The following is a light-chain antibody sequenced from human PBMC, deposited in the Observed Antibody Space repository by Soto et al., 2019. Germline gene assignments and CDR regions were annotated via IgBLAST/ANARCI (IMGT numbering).Light chain of an antibody. CDR3: QQYGSSSWT. J-gene: IGKJ1*01. CDR1: QSVSSSY. CDR2: AAS. V-gene: IGKV3-20*01. Sequence: EIVLTQSPRTLSSSPGERATLSCRASQSVSSSYFAWYQQKPGQAPRLLIYAASSRATGIPDRFSGSGSGTDFTLTISRLEPEDFAVYYYQQYGSSSWTFGQGTRVEI.